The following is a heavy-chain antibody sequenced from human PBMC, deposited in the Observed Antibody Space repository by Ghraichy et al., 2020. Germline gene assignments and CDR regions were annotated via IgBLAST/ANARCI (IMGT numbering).Heavy chain of an antibody. CDR1: GFTFSTYV. D-gene: IGHD3-22*01. CDR3: AKLLERYYDSSGYPPSY. Sequence: GSLNISCAASGFTFSTYVMSWVRQAPGKGLEWVSGISSGGGGTYYADSVKGRFTISRDNSKNTLYLQMNTLRAEDSAIYYCAKLLERYYDSSGYPPSYWGQGTLVTVSS. V-gene: IGHV3-23*01. J-gene: IGHJ4*02. CDR2: ISSGGGGT.